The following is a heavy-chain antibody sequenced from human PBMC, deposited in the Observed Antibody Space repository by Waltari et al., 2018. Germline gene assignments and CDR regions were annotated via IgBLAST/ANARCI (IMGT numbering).Heavy chain of an antibody. J-gene: IGHJ4*02. D-gene: IGHD2-2*01. CDR3: ARGAVRYQLPRTYFDY. V-gene: IGHV3-48*03. CDR2: ISSSGSTI. Sequence: EVQLVASGGGLVQPGWSLRLSCAASVFTFSSFAMNLVRQAPGKGLEWVSYISSSGSTIYYADSVKGRFTISRDNAKNSLYLQMNSLRAEETAVYYCARGAVRYQLPRTYFDYWGQGTLVTVSS. CDR1: VFTFSSFA.